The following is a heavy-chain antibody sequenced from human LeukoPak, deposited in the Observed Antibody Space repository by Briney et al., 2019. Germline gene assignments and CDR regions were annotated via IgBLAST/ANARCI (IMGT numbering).Heavy chain of an antibody. Sequence: ASVKVSCKVSGCTLTELSMHWVRQAPGKGLEWMGGFDPEDGETIYAQKFQGRVTMTEDASTDTAYMELSSLRSEDTAVYYCASGSEYYFDYWGQGTLVTVSS. D-gene: IGHD1-14*01. J-gene: IGHJ4*02. CDR2: FDPEDGET. CDR1: GCTLTELS. CDR3: ASGSEYYFDY. V-gene: IGHV1-24*01.